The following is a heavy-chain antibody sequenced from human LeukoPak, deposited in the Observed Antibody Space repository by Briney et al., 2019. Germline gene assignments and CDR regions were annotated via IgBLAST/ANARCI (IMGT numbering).Heavy chain of an antibody. D-gene: IGHD1-20*01. Sequence: ASVKVSCKASGGTFINYPINWVRQAPGQGLEWMGRIVPSIGAAKYAQKFQGRVTISAYRSTSTAYMELNSLRSEDTAVYYCARDYPLTGDTFDHWGQGTLVIVSS. J-gene: IGHJ4*02. V-gene: IGHV1-69*08. CDR1: GGTFINYP. CDR2: IVPSIGAA. CDR3: ARDYPLTGDTFDH.